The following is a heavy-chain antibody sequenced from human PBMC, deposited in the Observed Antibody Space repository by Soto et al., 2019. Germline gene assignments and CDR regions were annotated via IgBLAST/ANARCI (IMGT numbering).Heavy chain of an antibody. CDR1: GGSVSYKTYY. D-gene: IGHD4-17*01. Sequence: SETLSLTCSVSGGSVSYKTYYWSWIRQPPGKRLEWIGYVYYSGTTNYNPSLKSRVTISVDLSKNRFSLRLSSVTTADAALYYCARTTAVPNTLRSRYFFDYWGQGTLVTVSS. CDR3: ARTTAVPNTLRSRYFFDY. CDR2: VYYSGTT. V-gene: IGHV4-61*01. J-gene: IGHJ4*02.